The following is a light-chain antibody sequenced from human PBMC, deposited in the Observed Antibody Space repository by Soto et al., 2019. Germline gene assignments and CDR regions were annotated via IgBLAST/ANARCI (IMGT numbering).Light chain of an antibody. CDR1: QSISSY. CDR2: AAS. Sequence: DIQMTQSPSYLSASVGDRVTITCRASQSISSYLNWYQQKPGKAPKLLIYAASSLQSGVPSRFSGSGSGTDFTLTISSLQPEDFATYYCQQSYSTPPTFGQGTK. J-gene: IGKJ1*01. V-gene: IGKV1-39*01. CDR3: QQSYSTPPT.